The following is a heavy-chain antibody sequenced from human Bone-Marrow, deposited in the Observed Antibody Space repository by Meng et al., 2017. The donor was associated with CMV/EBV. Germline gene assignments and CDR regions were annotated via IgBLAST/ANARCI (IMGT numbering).Heavy chain of an antibody. J-gene: IGHJ4*02. CDR1: GCSISSSSYY. D-gene: IGHD3-22*01. CDR3: ARYYYDGSGYSTYFDY. CDR2: ICYSGST. V-gene: IGHV4-39*01. Sequence: SETLSLTCTVSGCSISSSSYYWGWIRQPPGKGLEWIGSICYSGSTYYNPSLKSRVTISVDTSKNQFSLKLSSVTAADTAVYYCARYYYDGSGYSTYFDYWGQGTLVTVSS.